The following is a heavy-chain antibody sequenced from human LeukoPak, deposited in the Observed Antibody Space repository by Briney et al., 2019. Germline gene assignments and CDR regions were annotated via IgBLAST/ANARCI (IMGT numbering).Heavy chain of an antibody. J-gene: IGHJ4*02. Sequence: GGSLRLSCAASGFTFSTYWMYWVRQAPGKGLVWVSRMSCYGSSTSYADSVKGRFTISRDNDKNTLYLQMHSLRADDSAVYYCVRASAGLDYWGQGTLVTVSS. CDR1: GFTFSTYW. D-gene: IGHD6-13*01. V-gene: IGHV3-74*01. CDR3: VRASAGLDY. CDR2: MSCYGSST.